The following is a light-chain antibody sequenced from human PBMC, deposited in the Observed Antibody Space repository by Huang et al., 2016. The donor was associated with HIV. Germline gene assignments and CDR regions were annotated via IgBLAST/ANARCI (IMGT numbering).Light chain of an antibody. CDR1: QSVSRSF. CDR2: GAS. V-gene: IGKV3-20*01. CDR3: QQYGSSSWT. J-gene: IGKJ1*01. Sequence: EIVLTQSPGTLSLSPGERATLSCRASQSVSRSFFAWYQQKPGQAPRLRIHGASTRATGIPDRFSGSGSGTDFTLTISRLEPEDFAVYYCQQYGSSSWTFGQGTKVEIK.